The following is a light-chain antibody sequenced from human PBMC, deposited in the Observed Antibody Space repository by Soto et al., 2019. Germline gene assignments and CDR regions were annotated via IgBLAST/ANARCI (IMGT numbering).Light chain of an antibody. CDR3: QQYENLPLS. V-gene: IGKV1-33*01. Sequence: DIQMTQSPSSLSASVGDRVTITCQASQDIHNYLNWYQQKPGKAPKLLIYETSNLETGVPSRFSGSGSGTDFTLTISSLQPEEFATFYCQQYENLPLSFGGGTRVESK. J-gene: IGKJ4*01. CDR2: ETS. CDR1: QDIHNY.